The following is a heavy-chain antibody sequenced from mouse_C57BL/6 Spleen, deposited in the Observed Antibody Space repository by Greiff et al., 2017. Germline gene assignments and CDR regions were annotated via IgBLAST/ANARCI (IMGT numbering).Heavy chain of an antibody. J-gene: IGHJ1*03. CDR1: GYTFTSYW. Sequence: VQLQQPGAELVKPGASVKMSCKASGYTFTSYWITWVKQRPGQGLEWIGDIYPGSGSTNYNEKFKSKATLTVDTSSSTAYMQLSSLTSADSAVYYCARSDYYGSSRYFDVWGTGTTVTVSS. CDR3: ARSDYYGSSRYFDV. V-gene: IGHV1-55*01. D-gene: IGHD1-1*01. CDR2: IYPGSGST.